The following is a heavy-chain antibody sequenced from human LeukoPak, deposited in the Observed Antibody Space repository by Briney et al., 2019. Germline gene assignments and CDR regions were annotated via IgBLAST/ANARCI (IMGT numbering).Heavy chain of an antibody. CDR2: ISAYNGNT. J-gene: IGHJ5*02. D-gene: IGHD3-3*01. CDR1: GYTFTSYG. CDR3: ARDWGQGSDFWSGYFGNNWFDP. Sequence: GASVKVSCKASGYTFTSYGISWVRQAPGQGLEWMGWISAYNGNTNYAQKLQGRVTMTTDTSTSTAYMELRSLRSDDTAVYYCARDWGQGSDFWSGYFGNNWFDPWGQGTLVTVSS. V-gene: IGHV1-18*01.